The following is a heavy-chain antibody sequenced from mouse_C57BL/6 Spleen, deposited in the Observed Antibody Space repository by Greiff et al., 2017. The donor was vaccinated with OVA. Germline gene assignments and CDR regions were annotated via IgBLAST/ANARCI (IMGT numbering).Heavy chain of an antibody. J-gene: IGHJ3*01. Sequence: QVQLQQPGAELVKPGASVKLSCKASGYTFTSYWMHWVKQRPGQGLEWIGMIHPNSGSTNYNEKFKSKATLTVDKSSSTAYMQLSSLTSEDSAVYYCARYKTYDGYSSLAYWGQGTLVTVSA. CDR1: GYTFTSYW. D-gene: IGHD2-3*01. CDR2: IHPNSGST. V-gene: IGHV1-64*01. CDR3: ARYKTYDGYSSLAY.